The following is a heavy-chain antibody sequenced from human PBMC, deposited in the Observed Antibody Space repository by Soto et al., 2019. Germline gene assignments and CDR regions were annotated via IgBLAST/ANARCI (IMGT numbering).Heavy chain of an antibody. D-gene: IGHD3-3*01. V-gene: IGHV4-59*01. CDR1: GVSISSYY. J-gene: IGHJ6*02. CDR3: ARGVNYDFWSGYSGYGV. Sequence: SATLALTCTFSGVSISSYYWIWIRHPPGKGLEWIGYIYYSGSTNYNPSLKSRVTISVDTSKNQFSLKLSSVTAADTAVYYCARGVNYDFWSGYSGYGVWGQGTTVTVSS. CDR2: IYYSGST.